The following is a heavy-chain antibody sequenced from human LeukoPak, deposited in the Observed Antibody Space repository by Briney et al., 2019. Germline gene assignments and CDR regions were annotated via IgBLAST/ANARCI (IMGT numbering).Heavy chain of an antibody. J-gene: IGHJ4*02. V-gene: IGHV1-18*01. CDR3: ARGLANGPGDYGVIDY. Sequence: ASVKVSCKASSYTFTSYGISWVRQAPGQGLEWMGWISAYNGNTNYAQKLQGRVTMTTDTSTSTAYTELRSLRSDDTAVYYCARGLANGPGDYGVIDYWGQGTLVTVSS. CDR1: SYTFTSYG. CDR2: ISAYNGNT. D-gene: IGHD4-17*01.